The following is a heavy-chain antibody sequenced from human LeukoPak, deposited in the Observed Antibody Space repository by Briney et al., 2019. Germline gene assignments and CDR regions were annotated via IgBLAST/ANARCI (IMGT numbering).Heavy chain of an antibody. J-gene: IGHJ4*02. V-gene: IGHV3-74*01. Sequence: GGSLRLSCAAPGFTFRSYWVYWLRQAPGKGLVWVSRMNTDGSTTSYADSVKGRFTISRDNAKNTLYLQMNSLRAEDTAVYYCARDFGWVQDYWGQGTLVTVSS. CDR1: GFTFRSYW. CDR3: ARDFGWVQDY. CDR2: MNTDGSTT. D-gene: IGHD5-24*01.